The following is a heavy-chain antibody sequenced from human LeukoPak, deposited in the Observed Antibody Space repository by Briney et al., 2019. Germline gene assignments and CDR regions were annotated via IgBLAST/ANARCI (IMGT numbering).Heavy chain of an antibody. CDR2: IYHSGST. D-gene: IGHD3-3*01. V-gene: IGHV4-30-2*01. CDR3: ARIPNARLRFLEWLTIPSQHYGMDV. Sequence: SETLSLTCAVSGGSISSGGYSWSWIRQPPGKGLEWIGYIYHSGSTNYNPSLKSRVTISVDTSKNQFSLKLSSVTAADTAVYYCARIPNARLRFLEWLTIPSQHYGMDVWGQGTTVTVSS. CDR1: GGSISSGGYS. J-gene: IGHJ6*02.